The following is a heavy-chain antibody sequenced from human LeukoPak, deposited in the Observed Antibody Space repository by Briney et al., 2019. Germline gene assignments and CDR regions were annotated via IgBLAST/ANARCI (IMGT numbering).Heavy chain of an antibody. CDR3: ARGIGYSYGWATVFRAYGMDV. CDR1: GSTFSRYA. J-gene: IGHJ6*02. CDR2: IYYSGST. D-gene: IGHD5-18*01. Sequence: GSLRLSCAASGSTFSRYAMNWVRQAPGKGLEWIGSIYYSGSTYYHPSLKTRVTISLDTSKSQFSLKLSSVTAADTAVYYCARGIGYSYGWATVFRAYGMDVWGQGTTVTVSS. V-gene: IGHV4-39*07.